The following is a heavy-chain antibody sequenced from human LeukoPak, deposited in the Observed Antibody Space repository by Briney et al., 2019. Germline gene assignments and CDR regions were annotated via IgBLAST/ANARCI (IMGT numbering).Heavy chain of an antibody. D-gene: IGHD3-10*01. V-gene: IGHV3-30*06. CDR2: ITYDGSNQ. CDR3: ARDTYYYGSGSYYFDY. J-gene: IGHJ4*02. CDR1: GFTFSTYG. Sequence: GGSLRLSCAASGFTFSTYGMHWVRQAPGKGLEWVALITYDGSNQYYADSVKGRFTFSKDSSKNTLYLQMNSLRAEDTAVYYCARDTYYYGSGSYYFDYWGQGTLVTVSS.